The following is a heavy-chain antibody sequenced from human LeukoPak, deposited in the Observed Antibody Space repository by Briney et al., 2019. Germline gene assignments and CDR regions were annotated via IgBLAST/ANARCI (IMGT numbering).Heavy chain of an antibody. J-gene: IGHJ4*02. CDR2: NRTKTDGGTT. CDR3: AGINLVAQY. Sequence: SRTLSWAPYAFTFGYASMTCVSQAARNGREWVGLNRTKTDGGTTDYAAPVKGRFTISIDDSKNTLYLQMNSLKTEDTAVCHCAGINLVAQYWGQGTLVTVSS. CDR1: AFTFGYAS. V-gene: IGHV3-15*01. D-gene: IGHD2-15*01.